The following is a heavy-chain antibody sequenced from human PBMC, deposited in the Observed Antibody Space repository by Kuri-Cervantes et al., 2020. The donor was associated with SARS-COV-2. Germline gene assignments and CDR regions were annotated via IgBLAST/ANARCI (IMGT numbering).Heavy chain of an antibody. CDR3: ASRPYSSSWYEGIDY. V-gene: IGHV1-8*03. J-gene: IGHJ4*02. CDR2: MNPNSGNT. Sequence: ASVKVSCKASGYTFTSYDINWVRQATGQGLEWMGWMNPNSGNTGYAQKFQGRVTITRNTSISTAYMELSSLRSEDTAVYYCASRPYSSSWYEGIDYWGQGTLVTVSS. D-gene: IGHD6-13*01. CDR1: GYTFTSYD.